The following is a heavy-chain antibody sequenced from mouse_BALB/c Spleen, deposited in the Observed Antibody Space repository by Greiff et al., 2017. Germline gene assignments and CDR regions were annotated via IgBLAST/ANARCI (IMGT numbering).Heavy chain of an antibody. CDR1: GFTFSSFG. D-gene: IGHD1-1*01. CDR3: ARSYYYGSSHFAY. Sequence: EVMLVESGGGLVQPGGSRKLSCAASGFTFSSFGMHWVRQAPEKGLEWVAYISSGSSTIYYADTVKGRFTISRDNPKNTLFLQMTSLRSEDTAMYYCARSYYYGSSHFAYWGQGTLVTVSA. CDR2: ISSGSSTI. J-gene: IGHJ3*01. V-gene: IGHV5-17*02.